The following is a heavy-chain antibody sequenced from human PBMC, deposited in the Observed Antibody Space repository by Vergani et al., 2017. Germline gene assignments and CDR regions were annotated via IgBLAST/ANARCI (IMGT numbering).Heavy chain of an antibody. D-gene: IGHD4-11*01. Sequence: EVQLVESGGGLVQPGGSLRLSCAASGFTFSSYSMNWVRQAPGKGLEWVSSISSSSSYIYYADSVKGRFTISRDNAKNSLYLQMNSLRAEDTAVYYCARGPTVKAPGYHMDVWGKGTTVTVSS. CDR1: GFTFSSYS. V-gene: IGHV3-21*01. J-gene: IGHJ6*03. CDR2: ISSSSSYI. CDR3: ARGPTVKAPGYHMDV.